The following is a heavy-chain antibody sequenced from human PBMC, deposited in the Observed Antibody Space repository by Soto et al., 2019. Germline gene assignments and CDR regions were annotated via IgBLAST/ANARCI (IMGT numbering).Heavy chain of an antibody. J-gene: IGHJ4*02. V-gene: IGHV4-31*03. Sequence: SETLSLTCTVSGGSVSSGGYYWSWIRQHPGKGLEWIGYIYYSGSTYYNPSLKSRVTISVDTSKNQFSLKLSSVTAADTAVYYCARGSTTTPTIANDYWGQGTLVTVSS. CDR1: GGSVSSGGYY. CDR2: IYYSGST. CDR3: ARGSTTTPTIANDY. D-gene: IGHD1-1*01.